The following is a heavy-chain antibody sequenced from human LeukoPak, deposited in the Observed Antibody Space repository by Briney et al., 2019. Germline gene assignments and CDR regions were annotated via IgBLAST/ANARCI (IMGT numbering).Heavy chain of an antibody. CDR2: INPSGGST. CDR1: GYTFTSYY. CDR3: ARGYCSSTSCYHIEIEYYFDY. J-gene: IGHJ4*02. Sequence: ASVKVSCKASGYTFTSYYMHWVRQAPGQGLEWMGIINPSGGSTSYAQKFQGRVTMTRDTSTSTVYMELSSLRSEDTAVYYCARGYCSSTSCYHIEIEYYFDYWGQGTLVTVSS. V-gene: IGHV1-46*01. D-gene: IGHD2-2*01.